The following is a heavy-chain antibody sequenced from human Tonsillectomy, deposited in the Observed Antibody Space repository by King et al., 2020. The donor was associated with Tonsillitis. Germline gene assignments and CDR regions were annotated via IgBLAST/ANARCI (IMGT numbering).Heavy chain of an antibody. J-gene: IGHJ5*02. V-gene: IGHV4-31*03. CDR2: IYYSGST. D-gene: IGHD2-21*02. Sequence: VQLQESGPGLVKPSQTLSLTCTVSGGSISSGGYFWSWIRQHPGKGLEWIGYIYYSGSTYYKPSLKSRVTISVDTSKNQFSLKLSSVTAADTAVYYCARGYCGGDCYSIEWFDPWGQGTLVTVSS. CDR1: GGSISSGGYF. CDR3: ARGYCGGDCYSIEWFDP.